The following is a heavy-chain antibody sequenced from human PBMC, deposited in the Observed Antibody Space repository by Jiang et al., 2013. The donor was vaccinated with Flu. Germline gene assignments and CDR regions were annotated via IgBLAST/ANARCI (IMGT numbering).Heavy chain of an antibody. CDR2: ISGFNGDT. CDR1: GYTLTEFS. CDR3: ARVGFLEWLSVGDYYFDF. V-gene: IGHV1-18*04. D-gene: IGHD3-3*01. J-gene: IGHJ4*02. Sequence: SGAEVKKPGASVKVSCRVSGYTLTEFSMHWVRQAPGQGLEWMGWISGFNGDTKYDQRFHDRVTMTTDASTTTAYMEVRSLRSDDTATYYCARVGFLEWLSVGDYYFDFWGQGTLVTVSS.